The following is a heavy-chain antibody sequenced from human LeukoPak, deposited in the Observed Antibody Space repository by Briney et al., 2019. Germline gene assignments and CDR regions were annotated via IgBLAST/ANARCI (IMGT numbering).Heavy chain of an antibody. V-gene: IGHV3-74*01. D-gene: IGHD3-10*01. CDR1: GFTFNTYW. CDR3: AYGSGSYCAY. Sequence: GGSLRLSCAASGFTFNTYWMHWVRHAPGKGLVWVSRINSDGSGTRYADSVKGRFTISRDNAKSTLFLHMNSLRAEDTAVYYCAYGSGSYCAYWGQGTLVTVSS. CDR2: INSDGSGT. J-gene: IGHJ4*02.